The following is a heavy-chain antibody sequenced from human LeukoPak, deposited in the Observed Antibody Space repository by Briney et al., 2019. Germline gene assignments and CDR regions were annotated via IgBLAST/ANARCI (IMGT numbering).Heavy chain of an antibody. V-gene: IGHV4-59*01. CDR2: IYYSGST. Sequence: SETLSLTCTVSGGSISSYYWSWTRQPPGXGLEWIGYIYYSGSTNYNPSLKSRVTISVDTSKNQFSLKLSSVTAADTAVYYCARGPPRGYSYGQNWYFDLWGRGTLVTVSS. CDR3: ARGPPRGYSYGQNWYFDL. D-gene: IGHD5-18*01. J-gene: IGHJ2*01. CDR1: GGSISSYY.